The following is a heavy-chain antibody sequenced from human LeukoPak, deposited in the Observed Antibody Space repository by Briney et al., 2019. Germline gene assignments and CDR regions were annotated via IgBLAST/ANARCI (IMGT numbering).Heavy chain of an antibody. D-gene: IGHD6-19*01. J-gene: IGHJ1*01. V-gene: IGHV3-48*03. CDR3: AKAPSAGYSNGWYFQH. CDR2: ISSSGSTI. Sequence: PGGSLRLSCAASGFTFSSYEMNWVRQAPGKGLEWVSYISSSGSTIYYADSVKGRFTISRDNAQNSLYLQMNSLRAEDTALYYCAKAPSAGYSNGWYFQHWGQGTLVTVSS. CDR1: GFTFSSYE.